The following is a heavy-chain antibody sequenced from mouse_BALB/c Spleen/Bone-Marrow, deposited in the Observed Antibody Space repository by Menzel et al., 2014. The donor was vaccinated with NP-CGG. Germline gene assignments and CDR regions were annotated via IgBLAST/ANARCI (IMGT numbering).Heavy chain of an antibody. J-gene: IGHJ2*01. CDR2: IYPGDGDT. Sequence: QVQLQQSGAELVRPGSSVKISCKASGYAFSSYWMNWVKPRPGKGLEWIGQIYPGDGDTNYNGKFKGKATLTADKSSSTAYMQLSSLTSEDSAVYFCARQYGNYFDYWGQGTTLTVSS. CDR3: ARQYGNYFDY. V-gene: IGHV1-80*01. D-gene: IGHD2-10*02. CDR1: GYAFSSYW.